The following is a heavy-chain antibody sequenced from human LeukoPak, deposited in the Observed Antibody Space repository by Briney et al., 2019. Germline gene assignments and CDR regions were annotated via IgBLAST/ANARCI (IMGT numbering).Heavy chain of an antibody. D-gene: IGHD1-26*01. J-gene: IGHJ4*02. CDR1: GISISSDYY. V-gene: IGHV4-38-2*01. CDR2: IYHSGST. Sequence: PSETLSLTCAVTGISISSDYYWGWIRQPPGKGLEWIGSIYHSGSTYYNPSLRSRVTISADTSKTRFSLRLSSVTAADTAVYYCASTQIKYSGTYFAGYWGQGTLVTVSS. CDR3: ASTQIKYSGTYFAGY.